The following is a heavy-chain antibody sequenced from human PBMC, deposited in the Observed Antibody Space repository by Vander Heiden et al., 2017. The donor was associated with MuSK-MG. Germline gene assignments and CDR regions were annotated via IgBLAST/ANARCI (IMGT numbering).Heavy chain of an antibody. CDR1: GYNLSNYW. CDR2: IYPGDSDI. J-gene: IGHJ4*02. D-gene: IGHD6-13*01. Sequence: EVQLVQSGAELKKPGASLQTSRKGAGYNLSNYWVRWVRPRPGKGLEWMGIIYPGDSDIRDSPSFKGQVTMSADKSISTAYLQWSSLQASDTAIYYCARRSVAALDYWGQGTLVTVAS. V-gene: IGHV5-51*01. CDR3: ARRSVAALDY.